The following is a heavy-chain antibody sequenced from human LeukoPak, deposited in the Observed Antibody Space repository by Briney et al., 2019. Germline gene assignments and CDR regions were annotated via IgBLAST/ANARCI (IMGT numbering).Heavy chain of an antibody. CDR1: GFTFSSNY. CDR2: IYRGGST. D-gene: IGHD2-15*01. V-gene: IGHV3-66*02. J-gene: IGHJ4*02. CDR3: AGKGEIYCSGCSCYYFDY. Sequence: RGSLRLSCAASGFTFSSNYMSWVRQAPGKGLEWVSVIYRGGSTYYADSVKSRFTISRDNYKNTLYLQMNSLRAEDTAVYYCAGKGEIYCSGCSCYYFDYWGQGTLVTVSS.